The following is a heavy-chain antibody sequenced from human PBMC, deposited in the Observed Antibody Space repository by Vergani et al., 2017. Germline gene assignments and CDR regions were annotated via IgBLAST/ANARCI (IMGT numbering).Heavy chain of an antibody. J-gene: IGHJ4*02. CDR2: ISGSGGST. CDR1: GFTFSSSA. Sequence: EVQLLESGGGLVQPGGSLRPSCAASGFTFSSSAMSWVRQAPGKGLEWVSTISGSGGSTYYADSVKGRFTLARDNSKNTLYLQMNSLRAEDTAVYYCARIPTRVAARPGMDYWGQGTLVTVSS. CDR3: ARIPTRVAARPGMDY. D-gene: IGHD6-6*01. V-gene: IGHV3-23*01.